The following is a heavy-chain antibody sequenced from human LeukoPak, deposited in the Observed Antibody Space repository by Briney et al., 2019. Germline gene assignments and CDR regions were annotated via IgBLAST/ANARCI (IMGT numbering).Heavy chain of an antibody. CDR1: GGSISGFY. V-gene: IGHV4-59*01. CDR2: IFNSGST. CDR3: ARAYCSGGSCYSGFDY. J-gene: IGHJ4*02. D-gene: IGHD2-15*01. Sequence: SETLSLTCTVSGGSISGFYWSWIRQPPGKGLEWIGYIFNSGSTNYNPSLKSRVTISVDTSKNQISLKLSSVTAADTAVYYCARAYCSGGSCYSGFDYWGQGTLVTVSS.